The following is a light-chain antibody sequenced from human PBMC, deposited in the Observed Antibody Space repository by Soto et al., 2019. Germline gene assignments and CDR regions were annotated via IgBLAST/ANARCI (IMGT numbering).Light chain of an antibody. V-gene: IGKV1-5*03. J-gene: IGKJ1*01. Sequence: DIQMTQSPSTLSASVGDRVTITCRASQNLNNWLAWFQQKPGKAPTILIYKAAGLESGVPSRFSGSGSGTEFTLTISSLQPDDFSTYYCQQYNSYPWTFGQGTEVEIK. CDR1: QNLNNW. CDR3: QQYNSYPWT. CDR2: KAA.